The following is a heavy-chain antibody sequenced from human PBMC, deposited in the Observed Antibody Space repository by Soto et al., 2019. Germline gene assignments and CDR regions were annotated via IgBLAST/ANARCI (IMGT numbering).Heavy chain of an antibody. D-gene: IGHD4-17*01. CDR2: IYWDDDK. Sequence: QITLKESGPTLVKPTQTLTLTCTFSGFSLITSEVGVGWIRQPPGKALEWLALIYWDDDKRYSPSLKSRLTITKDTSKNQVVLTMTNMDHVDTATYYCAHAPAVNTPYYFDYWGQGTLVTVSS. V-gene: IGHV2-5*02. CDR1: GFSLITSEVG. J-gene: IGHJ4*02. CDR3: AHAPAVNTPYYFDY.